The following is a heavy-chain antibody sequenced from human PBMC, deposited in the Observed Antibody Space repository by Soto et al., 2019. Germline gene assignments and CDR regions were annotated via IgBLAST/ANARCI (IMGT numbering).Heavy chain of an antibody. J-gene: IGHJ2*01. V-gene: IGHV3-74*01. D-gene: IGHD1-26*01. CDR1: GFTFSSYW. CDR2: INSDGSST. CDR3: ARGGSHNWYFDL. Sequence: EVQLVESGGGLVQPGGSLRLSCAASGFTFSSYWMHWVRQAPGKGLVWVSRINSDGSSTNYADSVKGRFTISRDNAKNTLYLQMNSLRAEDTAVYYCARGGSHNWYFDLWGPGTLVTVSS.